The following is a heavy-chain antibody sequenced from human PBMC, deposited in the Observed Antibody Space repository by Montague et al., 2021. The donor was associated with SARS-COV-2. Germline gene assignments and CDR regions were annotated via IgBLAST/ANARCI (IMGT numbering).Heavy chain of an antibody. J-gene: IGHJ4*02. Sequence: ETLSLTCTVSNASITTSNWWTWVRQAPGKGLEWVGEIHHSGTLNYNPSLKSRVTISVDTSKNHFSLNLNSVTAADTALYFCARRIRITVFRGVPLTTHSLESWGQGIMVTVSS. V-gene: IGHV4/OR15-8*01. CDR3: ARRIRITVFRGVPLTTHSLES. D-gene: IGHD3-10*01. CDR1: NASITTSNW. CDR2: IHHSGTL.